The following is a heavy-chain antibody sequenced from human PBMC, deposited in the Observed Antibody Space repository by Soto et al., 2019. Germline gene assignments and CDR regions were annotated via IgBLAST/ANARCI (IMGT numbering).Heavy chain of an antibody. J-gene: IGHJ4*02. Sequence: PSETLSLTCTVSGGSISSGCYYWSWIRQHPGKGLEWIGYIYYSGSTYYNPSLKSRVTISVDTSKNQFSLKLSSVTAADTAVYYCARVRAAAGTLDYWGQGTLVTVSS. D-gene: IGHD6-13*01. CDR2: IYYSGST. CDR3: ARVRAAAGTLDY. CDR1: GGSISSGCYY. V-gene: IGHV4-31*03.